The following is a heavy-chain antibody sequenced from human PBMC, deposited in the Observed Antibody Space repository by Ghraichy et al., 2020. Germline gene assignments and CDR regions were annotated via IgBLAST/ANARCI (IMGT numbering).Heavy chain of an antibody. J-gene: IGHJ3*02. D-gene: IGHD3-10*01. Sequence: GESLRLSCAASGFTFSSYGMHWVRQAPGKGLEWVAFIRYDGSNKYYADSVKGRFTISRDNSKNTLYLQMNSLRAEDTAVYYCAKAPFYHGSGQLATFDIWGQGTMVTVSS. CDR1: GFTFSSYG. V-gene: IGHV3-30*02. CDR2: IRYDGSNK. CDR3: AKAPFYHGSGQLATFDI.